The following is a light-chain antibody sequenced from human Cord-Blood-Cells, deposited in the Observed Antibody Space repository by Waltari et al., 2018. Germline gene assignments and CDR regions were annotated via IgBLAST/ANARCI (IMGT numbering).Light chain of an antibody. CDR3: SSYAGSNNYV. V-gene: IGLV2-8*01. Sequence: QSALTQLPSASGSPGQPVTISCTGPSSDVGGYNFLFWYQQHPGKAPKLMIYEVSKWPSGVPDRFSGSKSGNTASLTVSGLQAEDEADYYCSSYAGSNNYVFGAGTKVTVL. CDR1: SSDVGGYNF. J-gene: IGLJ1*01. CDR2: EVS.